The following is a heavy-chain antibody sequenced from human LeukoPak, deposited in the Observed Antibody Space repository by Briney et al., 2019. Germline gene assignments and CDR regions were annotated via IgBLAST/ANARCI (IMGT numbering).Heavy chain of an antibody. D-gene: IGHD2-2*01. CDR3: AKAKYCSSTSCLYRSFDY. Sequence: PGGSLRLSCASSGFTFSSYGMHWVRQAPGKGLEWVAFIRYDGSNKYYADSVKGRFTISRDNSKNTLYLQMNSLRAEDTAVYYCAKAKYCSSTSCLYRSFDYWGQGTLVTVS. CDR2: IRYDGSNK. CDR1: GFTFSSYG. V-gene: IGHV3-30*02. J-gene: IGHJ4*02.